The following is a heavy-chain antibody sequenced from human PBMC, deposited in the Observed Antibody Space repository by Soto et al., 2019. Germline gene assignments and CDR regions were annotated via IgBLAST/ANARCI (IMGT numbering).Heavy chain of an antibody. D-gene: IGHD6-19*01. J-gene: IGHJ3*02. V-gene: IGHV4-59*08. Sequence: SETLSLTCTVSGGSISSYYWSWIRQPPGKGLEWIGYIYYSGSTNYNPSLKSRVTISVDTSKNQFSLKLSSVTAADTAVYYCARQDREGRQWLVRDVVGAFDIWGQGTMVTVSS. CDR2: IYYSGST. CDR3: ARQDREGRQWLVRDVVGAFDI. CDR1: GGSISSYY.